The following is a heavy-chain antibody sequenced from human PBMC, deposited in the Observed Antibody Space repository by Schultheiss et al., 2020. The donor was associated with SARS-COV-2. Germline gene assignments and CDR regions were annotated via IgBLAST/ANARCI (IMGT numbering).Heavy chain of an antibody. V-gene: IGHV3-33*01. D-gene: IGHD2-2*02. Sequence: RGSLRLSCAASGFTFSSYGMHWVRQAPGKGLEWVAVIWYDGSNKYYADSVKGRFTISRDNSKNTLYLQMNSLRAEDTAVYYCARSLAGYCSSTSCYTSYYYYYMDVWGKGTTVTVSS. CDR1: GFTFSSYG. CDR3: ARSLAGYCSSTSCYTSYYYYYMDV. CDR2: IWYDGSNK. J-gene: IGHJ6*03.